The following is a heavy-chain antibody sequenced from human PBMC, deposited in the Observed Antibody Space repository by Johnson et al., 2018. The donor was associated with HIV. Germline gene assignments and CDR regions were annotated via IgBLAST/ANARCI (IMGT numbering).Heavy chain of an antibody. CDR2: ISYDGSNK. D-gene: IGHD2/OR15-2a*01. V-gene: IGHV3-30*03. CDR1: GFTFSSYG. CDR3: ARDREYVLAWGWTLDI. J-gene: IGHJ3*02. Sequence: VQLVESGGGLVKPGGSLRLSCAASGFTFSSYGMHWVRQAPGKGLEWVAVISYDGSNKYYADSVKGRFTISRDNARNTLYLQMNSLRTEDTAVYYCARDREYVLAWGWTLDIWGQGTMVTVSS.